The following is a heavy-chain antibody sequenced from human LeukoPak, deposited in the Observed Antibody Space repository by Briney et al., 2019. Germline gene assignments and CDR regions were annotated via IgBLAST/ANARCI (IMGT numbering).Heavy chain of an antibody. CDR3: ARVLPVVVTAIEDHDAFDI. CDR1: GGTFSSYA. Sequence: ASVKVSCKASGGTFSSYAISWVRQAPGQGLEWMGGIIPIFGTANYAQKFQGRVTITADESTSTAYMELSSLRAEDTAVYYCARVLPVVVTAIEDHDAFDIWGQGTMVTVSS. D-gene: IGHD2-21*02. J-gene: IGHJ3*02. V-gene: IGHV1-69*13. CDR2: IIPIFGTA.